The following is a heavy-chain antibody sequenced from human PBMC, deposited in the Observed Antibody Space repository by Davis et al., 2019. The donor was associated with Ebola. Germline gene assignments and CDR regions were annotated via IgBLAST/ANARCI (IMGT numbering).Heavy chain of an antibody. Sequence: GGSLRLSCAASGLIFNNYWMSWIRQAPGKGPGWVAIIKEDGGEKYYVDSVKGRFTISRDNAKNSLFLEMNSLRAEDTAVYYCARDGPDIVVVVAVDYWGQGTLVTVSS. D-gene: IGHD2-15*01. CDR1: GLIFNNYW. CDR3: ARDGPDIVVVVAVDY. V-gene: IGHV3-7*01. CDR2: IKEDGGEK. J-gene: IGHJ4*02.